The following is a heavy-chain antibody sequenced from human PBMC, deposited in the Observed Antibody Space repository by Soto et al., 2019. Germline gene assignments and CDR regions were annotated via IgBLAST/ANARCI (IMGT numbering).Heavy chain of an antibody. CDR2: ISAYNGNT. CDR1: GYTFTSYG. CDR3: ARGYCTSDTCSGDFQY. V-gene: IGHV1-18*01. D-gene: IGHD2-8*01. J-gene: IGHJ1*01. Sequence: ASVKVSCKASGYTFTSYGISWVRQAPGQGLEWMGWISAYNGNTNYAQKLQGRVTMTTDTSTSTAYMELRSLRSDDTAVYYCARGYCTSDTCSGDFQYWGQGTLVTVSS.